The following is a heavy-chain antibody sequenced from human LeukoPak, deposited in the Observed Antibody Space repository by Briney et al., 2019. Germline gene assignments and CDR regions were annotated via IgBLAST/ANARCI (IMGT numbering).Heavy chain of an antibody. D-gene: IGHD7-27*01. CDR3: ARGARGTGTFDY. J-gene: IGHJ4*02. V-gene: IGHV4-59*01. Sequence: SETLSLTCTVSGGSISSYYWGWIRLPPGKGLEWIGYIHYSGSTNHNPSLKSRVTISVDTSKNQFSLKLSSVTAADTAVYYCARGARGTGTFDYWGQGTLVTVSS. CDR2: IHYSGST. CDR1: GGSISSYY.